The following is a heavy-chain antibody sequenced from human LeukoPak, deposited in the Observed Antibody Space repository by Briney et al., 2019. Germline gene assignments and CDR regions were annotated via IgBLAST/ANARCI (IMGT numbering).Heavy chain of an antibody. CDR3: ARERHGGYSYGFSFDY. D-gene: IGHD5-18*01. Sequence: PSETLPLTCTVSGDSINSYYWNWIRQSAGKGLEWIGRIYIGGTTNYNPSLKSRVTMSLDASKNQFSVNLNSVTAADTAIYYCARERHGGYSYGFSFDYWGQGTLVTVSS. V-gene: IGHV4-4*07. CDR2: IYIGGTT. J-gene: IGHJ4*02. CDR1: GDSINSYY.